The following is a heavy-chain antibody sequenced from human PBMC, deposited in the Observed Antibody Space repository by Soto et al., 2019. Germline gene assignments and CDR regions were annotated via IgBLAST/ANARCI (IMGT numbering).Heavy chain of an antibody. CDR3: TSYGSGWYGDDY. D-gene: IGHD6-19*01. CDR2: ISSSGSTI. J-gene: IGHJ4*02. CDR1: GFTFSSYE. V-gene: IGHV3-48*03. Sequence: EVQLVESGGGLVQPGGSLRLSCAASGFTFSSYEMNWVRQAPGKGLEWVSYISSSGSTIYYADSVKGRFTISRDNAKNSLYLQMNSLRAEDTAVYYCTSYGSGWYGDDYWGQGTLVTVSS.